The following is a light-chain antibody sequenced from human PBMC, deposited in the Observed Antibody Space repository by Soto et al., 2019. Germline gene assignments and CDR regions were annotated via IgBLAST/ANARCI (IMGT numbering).Light chain of an antibody. V-gene: IGKV1-39*01. Sequence: DIRMTHSPSSLSASFGDTVTITFRASHSISSHLNWYQQKPGKSPNLLMYTASNLQSGVPSRFSGSGSGTDFTLTISSLQPEDFATYYCQQSYSTPISFGQGTRLEI. CDR1: HSISSH. CDR2: TAS. CDR3: QQSYSTPIS. J-gene: IGKJ5*01.